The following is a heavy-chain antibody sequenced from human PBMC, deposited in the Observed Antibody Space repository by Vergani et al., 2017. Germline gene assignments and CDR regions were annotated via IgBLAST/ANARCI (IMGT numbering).Heavy chain of an antibody. Sequence: QVQLQQWGAGLLKPSETLSLTCAVYGGSFSGYYRSWIRQPPGKGLEWIGEINHSGSTNYNPSLKSRVTISVDTSKNQFSLKLSSVTAADTAVYYCARVITYYYDSSGYYVPYYYYGMDVWGQGTTVTVSS. V-gene: IGHV4-34*01. CDR3: ARVITYYYDSSGYYVPYYYYGMDV. CDR1: GGSFSGYY. CDR2: INHSGST. D-gene: IGHD3-22*01. J-gene: IGHJ6*02.